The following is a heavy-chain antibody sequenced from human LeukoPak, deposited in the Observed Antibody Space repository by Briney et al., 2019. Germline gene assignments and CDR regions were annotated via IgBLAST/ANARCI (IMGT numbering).Heavy chain of an antibody. CDR3: ARVKASSTSWTFDQ. D-gene: IGHD2-2*01. V-gene: IGHV4-4*07. CDR1: GGSTNSYY. Sequence: SETLSLTCSVSGGSTNSYYWSWIRQSGGKGLEWIGRIYSSGSTVYNPSLNSRLTMSIDTSKNQFSLALKSVTATDTAVYYCARVKASSTSWTFDQWGQGALVTVSS. CDR2: IYSSGST. J-gene: IGHJ4*02.